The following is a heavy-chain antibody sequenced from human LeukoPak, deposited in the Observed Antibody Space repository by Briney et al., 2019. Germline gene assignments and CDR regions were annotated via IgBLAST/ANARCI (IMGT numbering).Heavy chain of an antibody. D-gene: IGHD1-26*01. J-gene: IGHJ4*02. CDR2: ISGSGGST. Sequence: GGSLRLSCAASGFTFSSYAMSWVRQAPGKGLEWVSAISGSGGSTYYADSVKGRFTISRDNSKNTLYLQMNSLRAEDTAVYYCAAAPLGVGDWYYFDYWGQGTLVTVSS. CDR1: GFTFSSYA. V-gene: IGHV3-23*01. CDR3: AAAPLGVGDWYYFDY.